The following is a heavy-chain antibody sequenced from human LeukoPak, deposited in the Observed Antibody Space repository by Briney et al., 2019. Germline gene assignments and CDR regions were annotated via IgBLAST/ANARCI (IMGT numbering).Heavy chain of an antibody. V-gene: IGHV4-59*01. CDR2: IYYSGST. CDR1: GGSISRYY. J-gene: IGHJ4*02. D-gene: IGHD1-26*01. Sequence: SETLSLTCTVSGGSISRYYWSWIRQSPGKGLEWIGYIYYSGSTNYNPSLKSRVTISVDTSKNQFSLNLSSVTAADTAVYYCARMAGATRSFDYWGQGTLVTVSS. CDR3: ARMAGATRSFDY.